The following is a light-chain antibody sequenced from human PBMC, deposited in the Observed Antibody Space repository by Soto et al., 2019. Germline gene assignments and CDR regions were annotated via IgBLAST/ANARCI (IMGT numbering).Light chain of an antibody. CDR2: GAS. Sequence: EIVITQTPATLSVSPGERATLSCRASQSVSSTLAWYQQKRGQAPRLIIYGASTRATGIPARFSGSGSGTEFTLTISSLQSEDFAVYYSQQYNNWITFGQGTRLEIK. J-gene: IGKJ5*01. V-gene: IGKV3-15*01. CDR1: QSVSST. CDR3: QQYNNWIT.